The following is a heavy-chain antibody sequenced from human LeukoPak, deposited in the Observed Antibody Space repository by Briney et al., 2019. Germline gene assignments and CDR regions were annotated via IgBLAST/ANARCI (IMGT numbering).Heavy chain of an antibody. J-gene: IGHJ5*02. V-gene: IGHV4-59*01. CDR2: IYYIGST. CDR3: ATGAVRRVHA. Sequence: LETLSPTCTVSGGSISSYYCHWIRQPPGKGLEWIGYIYYIGSTNYNPSLKSRVTISVETSKNQFSLKLNSVTAADTAVYYCATGAVRRVHAWGQGTPVTVSS. D-gene: IGHD4-17*01. CDR1: GGSISSYY.